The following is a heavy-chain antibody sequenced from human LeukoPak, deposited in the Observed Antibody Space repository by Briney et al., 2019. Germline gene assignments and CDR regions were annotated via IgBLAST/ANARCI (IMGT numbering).Heavy chain of an antibody. V-gene: IGHV3-23*01. J-gene: IGHJ5*02. CDR2: ISGSGSNT. CDR1: GFTFSSYG. CDR3: AKGTAYYSLGP. Sequence: GGSLRLSCAASGFTFSSYGMSWVRQAPGKGLEWVSRISGSGSNTYYAASVKGRFTISRDNSKNTLYLQMNSLRAEDTAVYYCAKGTAYYSLGPWGQGTLATVSS. D-gene: IGHD3/OR15-3a*01.